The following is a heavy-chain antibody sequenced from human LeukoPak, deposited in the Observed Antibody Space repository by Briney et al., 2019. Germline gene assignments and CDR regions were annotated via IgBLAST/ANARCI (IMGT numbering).Heavy chain of an antibody. CDR3: AKDSHYYGSGSYCNY. CDR2: ISGSGGGT. Sequence: QSGGSLRLSCAASGFTFSSYAMSWLRQAPGKGLEGVSAISGSGGGTYSEASVKGQFTISRDNSKNTLYLQMNSLRAEDTAVYYCAKDSHYYGSGSYCNYWGQGTLVTVSS. D-gene: IGHD3-10*01. V-gene: IGHV3-23*01. J-gene: IGHJ4*02. CDR1: GFTFSSYA.